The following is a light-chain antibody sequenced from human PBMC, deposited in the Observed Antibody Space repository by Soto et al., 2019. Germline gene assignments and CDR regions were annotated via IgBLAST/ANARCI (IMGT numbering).Light chain of an antibody. CDR1: QDISNW. J-gene: IGKJ2*01. V-gene: IGKV1D-12*01. CDR2: AAS. CDR3: QQANSFPYT. Sequence: DIQMTQSPSSVSASVGDRVTITCRASQDISNWLAWYQQKPVKAPKLLIYAASRLQSGAPSRFSGSGSGTDFTLTISSLQPEDFATYYCQQANSFPYTFGQGTKLEIK.